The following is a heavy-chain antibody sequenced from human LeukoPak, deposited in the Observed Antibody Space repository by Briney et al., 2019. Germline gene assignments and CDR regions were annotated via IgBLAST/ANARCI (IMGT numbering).Heavy chain of an antibody. CDR1: GYTFTSYY. Sequence: ASVKVSCKASGYTFTSYYMHWVRQAPGQGLEWMGIINPSGGSTSYAQKFQGRVTITADESTSTAYMELSSLRSEDTAVYYCARELVVAATSKQAWRFDPWGQGTLVTVSS. CDR3: ARELVVAATSKQAWRFDP. V-gene: IGHV1-46*01. D-gene: IGHD2-15*01. CDR2: INPSGGST. J-gene: IGHJ5*02.